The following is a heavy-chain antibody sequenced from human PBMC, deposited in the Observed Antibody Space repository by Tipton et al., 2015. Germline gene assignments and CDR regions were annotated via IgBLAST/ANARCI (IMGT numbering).Heavy chain of an antibody. CDR2: ISYSGST. Sequence: TLSLTCTVSGGSMSGYYWNWIRQSPGKGLEWIGYISYSGSTHYNPSLKRRVTISLDTSKNQFSLTLNSVTAADTAVYYCARDLEHGMDVWGQGTTVTVSS. J-gene: IGHJ6*02. D-gene: IGHD5-24*01. V-gene: IGHV4-59*01. CDR1: GGSMSGYY. CDR3: ARDLEHGMDV.